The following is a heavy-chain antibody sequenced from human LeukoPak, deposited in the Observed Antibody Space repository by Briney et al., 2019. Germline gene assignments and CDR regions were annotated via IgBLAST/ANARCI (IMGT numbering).Heavy chain of an antibody. D-gene: IGHD3-16*01. CDR2: ISWNSGSI. J-gene: IGHJ5*02. CDR1: GFTFDDYA. Sequence: GGSLRLSCAASGFTFDDYAMHWVRQAPGKGLEWVSGISWNSGSIGYVDSAQGRFIISRDNAKNSLSLQMNSLRAEDTAMYYCARLLGESTIYDLWGQGTLVTVSS. V-gene: IGHV3-9*01. CDR3: ARLLGESTIYDL.